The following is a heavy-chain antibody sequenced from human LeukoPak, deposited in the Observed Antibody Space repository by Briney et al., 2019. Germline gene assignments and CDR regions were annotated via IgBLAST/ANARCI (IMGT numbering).Heavy chain of an antibody. V-gene: IGHV6-1*01. CDR3: ARGSYCSSTTCYSWFDP. J-gene: IGHJ5*02. CDR1: GDSFSSTSAA. CDR2: TYYTSKWYN. Sequence: SQTLTLTCAISGDSFSSTSAAWNWIRQSPSRGLEWLGRTYYTSKWYNDYAASVTSRITISADTSKNQFSLQLNSVTPEDTAVYFCARGSYCSSTTCYSWFDPWGQGTLVTVSS. D-gene: IGHD2-2*02.